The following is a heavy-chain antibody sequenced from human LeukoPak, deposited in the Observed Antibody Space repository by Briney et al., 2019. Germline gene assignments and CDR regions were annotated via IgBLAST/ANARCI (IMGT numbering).Heavy chain of an antibody. CDR3: ARGKYYFDY. Sequence: SPSETLSLTCTVSGDSINSRSYYWDWIRQPPGKGLEWIGNLYYGGNTHYNPSLKSRVTISADTSNNQFSLKLSSVTAADTAVYYCARGKYYFDYWGQGTLVTVSS. CDR1: GDSINSRSYY. J-gene: IGHJ4*02. V-gene: IGHV4-39*07. CDR2: LYYGGNT.